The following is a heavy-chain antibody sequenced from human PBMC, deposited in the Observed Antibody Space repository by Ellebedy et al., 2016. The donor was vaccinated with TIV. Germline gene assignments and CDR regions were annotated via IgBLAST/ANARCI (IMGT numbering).Heavy chain of an antibody. CDR3: ARRAGTGRFDP. D-gene: IGHD6-19*01. Sequence: MPSETLSLTCTVSGGSISSSDYYWAWIRQPPGMGLEWIGSVFYTGSTYNNPSLKSRVTMSADTSKNQFSLKLSSLTAADTAVYYCARRAGTGRFDPWGQGTLVTVSS. CDR2: VFYTGST. V-gene: IGHV4-39*01. J-gene: IGHJ5*02. CDR1: GGSISSSDYY.